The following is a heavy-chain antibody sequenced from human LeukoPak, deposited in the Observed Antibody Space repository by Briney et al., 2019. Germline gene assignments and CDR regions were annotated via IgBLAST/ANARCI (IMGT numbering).Heavy chain of an antibody. CDR1: GGSISSCY. CDR2: IYYSGST. J-gene: IGHJ4*02. V-gene: IGHV4-59*01. CDR3: ARERPGDGYNYGGGYFDY. D-gene: IGHD5-24*01. Sequence: SETLSLTCTVSGGSISSCYWGWIRQPPGKGLEGIGYIYYSGSTNYNPSLKSRVTISVDTSKNQFSLKLSSVTAADTAVYYCARERPGDGYNYGGGYFDYWGQGTLVTVSS.